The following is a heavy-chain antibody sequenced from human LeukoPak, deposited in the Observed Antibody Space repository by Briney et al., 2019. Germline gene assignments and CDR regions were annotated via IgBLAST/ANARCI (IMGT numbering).Heavy chain of an antibody. J-gene: IGHJ4*02. V-gene: IGHV4-39*07. CDR1: GGSISSSSCY. Sequence: SKTLSLTCTVSGGSISSSSCYWGWIRQPPGKGLEWIGSIYYSGSTYYNPSLKSRVTISVDTSKNQFSLKLSSVTAADTAVYYCARDPKGSGSYDWGQGTLVSVSS. CDR3: ARDPKGSGSYD. D-gene: IGHD3-10*01. CDR2: IYYSGST.